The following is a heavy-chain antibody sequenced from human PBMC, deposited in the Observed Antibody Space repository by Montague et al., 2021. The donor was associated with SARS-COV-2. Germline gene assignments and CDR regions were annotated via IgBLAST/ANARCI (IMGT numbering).Heavy chain of an antibody. CDR3: ARGGRAYCSGGSCYFVFDY. CDR1: GDSINSSAYY. V-gene: IGHV4-31*03. D-gene: IGHD2-15*01. Sequence: TLSLTCTVSGDSINSSAYYWSWIRQHPGKGLEWIGYIYYTGSSYYXPTLRSRLTISVDTSKNQFSLKLNSVTAAETAVYYCARGGRAYCSGGSCYFVFDYWGQGTLVTVSS. J-gene: IGHJ4*02. CDR2: IYYTGSS.